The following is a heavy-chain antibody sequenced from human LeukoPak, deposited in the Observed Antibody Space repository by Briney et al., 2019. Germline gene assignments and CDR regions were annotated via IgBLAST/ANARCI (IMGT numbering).Heavy chain of an antibody. CDR3: ARAYSRYDILTGYYGGGYFDY. CDR1: GGSISSGGYS. Sequence: SETLSLTCAVSGGSISSGGYSWSWIRQPPGKGLEWIGYIYHSGSTYYNPSLKSRVTISVDRSKNQFSLKLSSVTAADTAVYYCARAYSRYDILTGYYGGGYFDYWGQGTLVTVSS. D-gene: IGHD3-9*01. CDR2: IYHSGST. J-gene: IGHJ4*02. V-gene: IGHV4-30-2*01.